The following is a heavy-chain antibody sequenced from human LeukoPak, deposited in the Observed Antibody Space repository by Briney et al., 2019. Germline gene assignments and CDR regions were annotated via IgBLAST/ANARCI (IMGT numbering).Heavy chain of an antibody. Sequence: SETLSLTCAVYGGSFSGYYWSWIRQPPGKGLEWIGEINHSGSTNYNPSLKSRVTISVDTSKNQFSLKLSSVTAADTAVYYCARRARITQPPIRDEIGYYYYYYMDVWGKGTTVTVSS. D-gene: IGHD5-24*01. CDR1: GGSFSGYY. J-gene: IGHJ6*03. V-gene: IGHV4-34*01. CDR3: ARRARITQPPIRDEIGYYYYYYMDV. CDR2: INHSGST.